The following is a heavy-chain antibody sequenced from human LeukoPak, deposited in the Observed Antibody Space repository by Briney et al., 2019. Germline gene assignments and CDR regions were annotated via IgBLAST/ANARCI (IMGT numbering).Heavy chain of an antibody. CDR2: IRYDGSNK. D-gene: IGHD3-22*01. V-gene: IGHV3-30*02. CDR1: GFTFSSYG. CDR3: AKGGRYSSGYYYLFDY. Sequence: GSLRLSCAASGFTFSSYGMHWVRQAPGKGLEWVAFIRYDGSNKYCADSVKGRFTISRDNSKNTLYLQMNSLRAEDTAVYYCAKGGRYSSGYYYLFDYWGQGTLVTVSS. J-gene: IGHJ4*02.